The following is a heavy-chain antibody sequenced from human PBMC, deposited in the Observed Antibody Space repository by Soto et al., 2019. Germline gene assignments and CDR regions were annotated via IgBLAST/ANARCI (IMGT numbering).Heavy chain of an antibody. Sequence: GGSQRLCYAASGFTFSGYGMHWVRQAPGKGLEWVGVIWYDGSNKYYAYSVKGRFTISRDNSNNTLYLQMNSLRAEDTAVYHRARDLGYSGYPFDYWRQGTLVTVPS. CDR1: GFTFSGYG. CDR2: IWYDGSNK. CDR3: ARDLGYSGYPFDY. J-gene: IGHJ4*02. D-gene: IGHD5-12*01. V-gene: IGHV3-33*01.